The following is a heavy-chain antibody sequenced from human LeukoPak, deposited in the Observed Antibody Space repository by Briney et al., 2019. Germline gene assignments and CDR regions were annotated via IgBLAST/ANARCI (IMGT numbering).Heavy chain of an antibody. CDR3: ARSDRIAAFFDY. CDR1: GASITSYY. Sequence: SETLSLTCTVSGASITSYYWSWVRQPPGKGLEWIGYIYYSGATDYNPSLKSRVTMSVDTSKNQFSLKLSSVTAADTAVYYCARSDRIAAFFDYWGQGTLVTVSS. D-gene: IGHD6-6*01. V-gene: IGHV4-59*12. CDR2: IYYSGAT. J-gene: IGHJ4*02.